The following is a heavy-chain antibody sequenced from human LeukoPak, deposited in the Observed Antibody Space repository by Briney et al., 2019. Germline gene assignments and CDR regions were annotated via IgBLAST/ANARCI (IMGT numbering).Heavy chain of an antibody. CDR3: AGAGHSGYDWGY. D-gene: IGHD5-12*01. V-gene: IGHV4-39*07. J-gene: IGHJ4*02. CDR1: GDSITSSSYY. Sequence: SETLSLTCTVSGDSITSSSYYWGWIRQPPGKGLEWIGTMYYTGTIYYNPSLKSRVTISVDTSKNQFSLSLSSVTAADTAVYYCAGAGHSGYDWGYWGQGTLVTVSS. CDR2: MYYTGTI.